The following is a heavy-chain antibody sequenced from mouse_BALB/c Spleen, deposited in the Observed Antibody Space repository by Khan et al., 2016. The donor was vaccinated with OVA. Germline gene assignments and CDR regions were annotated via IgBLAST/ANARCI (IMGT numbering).Heavy chain of an antibody. D-gene: IGHD1-1*01. CDR3: ASHLAGSFAY. CDR2: ISSGVDYT. Sequence: EVQLQESGGDLVKPGGSLKLSCAASGFTFSSYSMSWVRQTPDKRLEWVASISSGVDYTYYPDIVKGRFTIFKDNATNTLYLEMSSLKSEDTAMYYCASHLAGSFAYWGQGTLVTVSA. CDR1: GFTFSSYS. J-gene: IGHJ3*01. V-gene: IGHV5-6*01.